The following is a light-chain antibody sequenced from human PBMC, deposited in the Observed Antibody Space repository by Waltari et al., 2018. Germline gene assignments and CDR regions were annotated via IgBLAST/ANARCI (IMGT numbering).Light chain of an antibody. V-gene: IGLV2-8*01. CDR1: ASDVGGYRY. Sequence: QSALTQPPSASGSPGQSVTISCTGTASDVGGYRYVSWCQQHPGKAPKRIIFDVSKRPSGVPGRFSGSKSGNTASLTVSGLQAEDEADYYCSSYAGSNNYVFGTGTKVTVL. CDR3: SSYAGSNNYV. J-gene: IGLJ1*01. CDR2: DVS.